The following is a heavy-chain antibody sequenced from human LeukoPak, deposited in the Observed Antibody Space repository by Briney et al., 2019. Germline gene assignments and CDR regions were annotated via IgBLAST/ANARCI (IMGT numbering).Heavy chain of an antibody. D-gene: IGHD3-3*01. CDR1: GGTFSNYA. Sequence: APVKVSCKASGGTFSNYAISWVRQAPGQGLEWMGGIIPIFGTANYAQKFQGRVTITADESTSTAYMELSSLRSEDTAVYYCATTGPNGDFWSGYYGAYFDYWGQGTLVTVSS. V-gene: IGHV1-69*13. J-gene: IGHJ4*02. CDR3: ATTGPNGDFWSGYYGAYFDY. CDR2: IIPIFGTA.